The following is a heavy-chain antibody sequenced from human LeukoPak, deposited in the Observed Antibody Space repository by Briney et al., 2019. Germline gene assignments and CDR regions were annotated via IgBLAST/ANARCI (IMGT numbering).Heavy chain of an antibody. J-gene: IGHJ6*02. V-gene: IGHV3-30-3*01. CDR3: ASLVVVPAAINYYYYGMDV. CDR1: GFTFSSYA. Sequence: GGSLRLSCAASGFTFSSYAMHWVRQAPGKGLEWVAVISYDGSNKYYADSVKGRFTISRDNSKNSLYLQMNSLRAEDTAVYYCASLVVVPAAINYYYYGMDVWGQGTTVTVSS. CDR2: ISYDGSNK. D-gene: IGHD2-2*01.